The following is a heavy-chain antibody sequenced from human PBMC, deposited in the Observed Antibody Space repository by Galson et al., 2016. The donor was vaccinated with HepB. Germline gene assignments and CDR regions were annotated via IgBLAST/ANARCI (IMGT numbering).Heavy chain of an antibody. Sequence: SVKVSCKASGGTFSSYVITWVRQAPGQGLEWMGGIIPFLGTANYAQKFQGRITITADESTGTAYMELNSLRSEDTAIYYCASTNYYDSSGTFYFDHWGQGSLVTVSS. D-gene: IGHD3-22*01. J-gene: IGHJ4*02. CDR1: GGTFSSYV. V-gene: IGHV1-69*13. CDR2: IIPFLGTA. CDR3: ASTNYYDSSGTFYFDH.